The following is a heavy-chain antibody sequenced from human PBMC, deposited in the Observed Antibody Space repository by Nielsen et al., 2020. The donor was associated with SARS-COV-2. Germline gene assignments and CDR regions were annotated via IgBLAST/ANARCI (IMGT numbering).Heavy chain of an antibody. CDR1: GFTFSSYG. D-gene: IGHD1-7*01. CDR3: ARDNWNYDALDV. CDR2: IWYDGSNK. Sequence: GGSLRLSCAASGFTFSSYGMHWVRQAPGKGQEWVAVIWYDGSNKYYADSVKGRFTISRDNSKNTLYLQMNSLRAEDTAVYYCARDNWNYDALDVWGKGTTVTVSS. J-gene: IGHJ6*04. V-gene: IGHV3-33*01.